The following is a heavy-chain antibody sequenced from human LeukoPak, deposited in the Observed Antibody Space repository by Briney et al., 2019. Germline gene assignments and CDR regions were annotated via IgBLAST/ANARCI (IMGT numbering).Heavy chain of an antibody. D-gene: IGHD3-22*01. J-gene: IGHJ4*02. CDR1: GFTFSDYY. Sequence: TGGSLRLSCAASGFTFSDYYMSWIRQAPGKGLEWVSYISSSGSSIYYVDSVKGRFTGSRDNAKNSLYIQTNSLRAEDTAVYYCATRKTYYYDSSGDYWGQGTLVTVSS. CDR3: ATRKTYYYDSSGDY. CDR2: ISSSGSSI. V-gene: IGHV3-11*04.